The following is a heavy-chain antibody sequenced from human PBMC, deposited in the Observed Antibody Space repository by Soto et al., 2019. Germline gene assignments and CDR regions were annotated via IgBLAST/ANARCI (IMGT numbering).Heavy chain of an antibody. CDR2: IGIGSSTK. Sequence: GGSLRLSCAASGFTFRNYGMNWVRQAPGKGLEWVSYIGIGSSTKYYADSVKGRFTISRDNAKNSLYLQMNSLRAEDTAVYYCTRHERWPQNRGLYDIWGQGTMVTVSS. J-gene: IGHJ3*02. CDR3: TRHERWPQNRGLYDI. V-gene: IGHV3-48*01. D-gene: IGHD7-27*01. CDR1: GFTFRNYG.